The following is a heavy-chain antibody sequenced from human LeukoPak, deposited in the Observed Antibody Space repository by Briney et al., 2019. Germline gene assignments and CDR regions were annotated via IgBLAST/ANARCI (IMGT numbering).Heavy chain of an antibody. Sequence: GGSLRLSCAASGFTFSSYEMNWVRQAPGKGLEWVSYISSSGSTIYYADSVKGRFTISRDNAKNSLYLQMNSLRAEDTAVYYCARGVLTEDFDYWGQGTLVTVSS. V-gene: IGHV3-48*03. J-gene: IGHJ4*02. CDR2: ISSSGSTI. CDR3: ARGVLTEDFDY. D-gene: IGHD2-8*01. CDR1: GFTFSSYE.